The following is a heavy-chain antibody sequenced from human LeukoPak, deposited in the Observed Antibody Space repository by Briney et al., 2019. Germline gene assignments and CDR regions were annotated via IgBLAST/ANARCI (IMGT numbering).Heavy chain of an antibody. Sequence: KPGESLKISCKGSGYSFTNYWIAWVRQMPGKGLEWMGIIYPGDSDTKYSPSFQGQVTISADKSISTAYLQWSSLKASDTAMYYCVRHLQDDVDYYDGSGFHWYFDLWGRGTLVTVSS. CDR2: IYPGDSDT. D-gene: IGHD3-22*01. CDR3: VRHLQDDVDYYDGSGFHWYFDL. CDR1: GYSFTNYW. V-gene: IGHV5-51*01. J-gene: IGHJ2*01.